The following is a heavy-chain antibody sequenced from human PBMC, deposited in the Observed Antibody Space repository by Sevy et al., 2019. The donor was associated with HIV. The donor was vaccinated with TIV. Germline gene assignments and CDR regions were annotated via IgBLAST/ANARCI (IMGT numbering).Heavy chain of an antibody. CDR2: INESGIT. Sequence: SETLSLTCAVHDGSFSGYYWNWIRQLPGKGLEWIGEINESGITYYNPSLKSRVTISVETSKKQFSLKLNSVTAVDSAVYFGARSPPVVVVPGAPSWFDPWGQGTLVTVSS. J-gene: IGHJ5*02. D-gene: IGHD2-2*01. V-gene: IGHV4-34*01. CDR3: ARSPPVVVVPGAPSWFDP. CDR1: DGSFSGYY.